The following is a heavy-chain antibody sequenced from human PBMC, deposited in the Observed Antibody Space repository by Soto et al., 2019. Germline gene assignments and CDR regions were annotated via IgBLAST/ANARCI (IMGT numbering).Heavy chain of an antibody. CDR1: GYTFPSYY. D-gene: IGHD6-6*01. J-gene: IGHJ5*02. V-gene: IGHV1-46*01. CDR3: AIQFPQLAFT. Sequence: QVQLVQSGAEVKKPGASVKVSCKTSGYTFPSYYIHWVRQAPGQGLAWLGLINPDGDSTKYAQTLQGRVTLTKDTSTRTFYMDLSSLTSEDTAIYYCAIQFPQLAFTWGQGTLVTVS. CDR2: INPDGDST.